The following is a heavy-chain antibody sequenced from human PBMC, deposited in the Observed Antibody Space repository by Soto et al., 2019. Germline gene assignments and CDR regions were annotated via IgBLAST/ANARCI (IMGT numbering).Heavy chain of an antibody. D-gene: IGHD2-8*02. Sequence: QVQLQQWCAGLLKPSETLSLTCAVYGGSFSAYYWSWIRQPPGKGLEWIGEINHSGSTNYNPSLKSRVTISVDTSKNQFSLKLSSVTAADTAVYYCARGQSSLLLDCWGQGILVTVSS. J-gene: IGHJ4*02. CDR1: GGSFSAYY. V-gene: IGHV4-34*01. CDR2: INHSGST. CDR3: ARGQSSLLLDC.